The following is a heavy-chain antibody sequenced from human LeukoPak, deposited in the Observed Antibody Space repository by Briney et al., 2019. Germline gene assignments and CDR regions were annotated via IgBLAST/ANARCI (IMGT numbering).Heavy chain of an antibody. Sequence: PGGSLRLSCAASGFTFSSYEMNWVRLAPGKGLQWVSYIRSSGSTIYYTDSVKGRFTISRDNAKNSLFLQMNCLKGEDTAVYYRGGRKGTGGSCSSDFGYWGQGTLVTVSS. J-gene: IGHJ4*02. D-gene: IGHD2-15*01. CDR1: GFTFSSYE. V-gene: IGHV3-48*03. CDR3: GGRKGTGGSCSSDFGY. CDR2: IRSSGSTI.